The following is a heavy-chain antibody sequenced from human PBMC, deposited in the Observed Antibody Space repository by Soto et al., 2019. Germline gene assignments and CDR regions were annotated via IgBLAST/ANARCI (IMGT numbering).Heavy chain of an antibody. J-gene: IGHJ6*03. D-gene: IGHD3-16*01. CDR2: IIPMVGTP. CDR1: GDTFSSYS. Sequence: QAQLVQSGAEVKRPGSSVKVSCKASGDTFSSYSISWVRQAPGQGLEWMGRIIPMVGTPNYAQKFQGRVSFSADNHTSSAYRVLNSLISDDTAVYYCATDGGSTSSSAYNYFMDVWGKGSPVTVSS. V-gene: IGHV1-69*08. CDR3: ATDGGSTSSSAYNYFMDV.